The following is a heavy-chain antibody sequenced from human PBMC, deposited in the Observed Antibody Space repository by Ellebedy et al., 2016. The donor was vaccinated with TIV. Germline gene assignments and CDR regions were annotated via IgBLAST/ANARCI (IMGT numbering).Heavy chain of an antibody. CDR2: ISGDSVYT. V-gene: IGHV3-11*06. CDR3: ASGGQIREAAY. Sequence: PGGSLRLSCAASGFTINDKYMGWIRQAPGKGLEWLSYISGDSVYTNYADSVKGRFTTSRDNAQNSLYLQMNSLGVEDTAIYFCASGGQIREAAYWGQGTLVTVSS. CDR1: GFTINDKY. D-gene: IGHD2-15*01. J-gene: IGHJ4*02.